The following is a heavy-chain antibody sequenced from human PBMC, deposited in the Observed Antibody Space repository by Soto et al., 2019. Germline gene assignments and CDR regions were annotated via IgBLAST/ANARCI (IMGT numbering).Heavy chain of an antibody. V-gene: IGHV1-18*01. CDR2: ISAYNGNT. D-gene: IGHD3-22*01. Sequence: VKVSCEASGYTFTSYGISWVRQAPVQGLEWMGWISAYNGNTNYAQKLQGRVTMTTDTSTSTAYMELRSLRSDDTAVYYCARERVPYYYDSSGYSGFDYWGQGTLVTVSS. CDR1: GYTFTSYG. CDR3: ARERVPYYYDSSGYSGFDY. J-gene: IGHJ4*02.